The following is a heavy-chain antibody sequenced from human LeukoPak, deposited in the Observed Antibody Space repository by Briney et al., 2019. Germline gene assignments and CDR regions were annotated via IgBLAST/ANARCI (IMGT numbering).Heavy chain of an antibody. V-gene: IGHV3-7*05. J-gene: IGHJ4*02. D-gene: IGHD2-2*01. CDR2: IKQDGSEK. CDR1: GFTFSIYW. CDR3: ARDQRYCSSSSCPWEPFDY. Sequence: GGSLRLSCAASGFTFSIYWMRWVRQAPGKGLEWVANIKQDGSEKYYVDSVKGRFTISRDNAKNSLYLQMNSLRAEDTAVYYCARDQRYCSSSSCPWEPFDYWGQGTLVTVSS.